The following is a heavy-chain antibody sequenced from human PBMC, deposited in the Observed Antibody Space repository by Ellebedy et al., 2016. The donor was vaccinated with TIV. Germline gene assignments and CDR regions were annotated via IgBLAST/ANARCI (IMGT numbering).Heavy chain of an antibody. CDR1: GYTFTSYY. J-gene: IGHJ4*02. D-gene: IGHD5-18*01. CDR3: ARDSGSAPSYGSRFGGVSDY. CDR2: INPSGGST. Sequence: ASVKVSCKASGYTFTSYYMHWVRQAPGQGLEWMGIINPSGGSTSYAQKFQGGVTMTRDTSTSTVYMELSSLRSEDTAVYYCARDSGSAPSYGSRFGGVSDYWGQGTLVTVSS. V-gene: IGHV1-46*01.